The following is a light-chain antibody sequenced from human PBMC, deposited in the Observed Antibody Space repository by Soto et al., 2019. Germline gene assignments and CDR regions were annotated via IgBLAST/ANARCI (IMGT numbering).Light chain of an antibody. Sequence: QSVLTQPPSTSGTPGQRVTISCSGSSSNIGRNTVNWYQQLPGTAPKLLIYSNNQRPSGVPDRFSGSKSATSASLAISGLQSEDEADYYCAAWDDRLTGWVFGRGTKLTVL. CDR1: SSNIGRNT. J-gene: IGLJ3*02. CDR2: SNN. V-gene: IGLV1-44*01. CDR3: AAWDDRLTGWV.